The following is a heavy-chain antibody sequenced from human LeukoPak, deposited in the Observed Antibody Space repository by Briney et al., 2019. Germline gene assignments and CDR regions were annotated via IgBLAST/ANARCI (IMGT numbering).Heavy chain of an antibody. CDR2: INSDGTST. D-gene: IGHD1-26*01. V-gene: IGHV3-74*01. Sequence: AAGSLTLSCAASGFTFTSYWMHWVRQAPGKGQVWVSRINSDGTSTSCADSVKGRFTISRDNAKNMLYLEMNSLRVDDTSVYYCVRGAPFDYWGQGTLVTVSS. J-gene: IGHJ4*02. CDR3: VRGAPFDY. CDR1: GFTFTSYW.